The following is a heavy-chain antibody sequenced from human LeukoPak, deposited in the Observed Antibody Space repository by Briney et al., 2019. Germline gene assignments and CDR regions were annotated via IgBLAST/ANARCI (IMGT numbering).Heavy chain of an antibody. CDR2: IFPGDSDT. CDR1: GYTFTNSW. J-gene: IGHJ6*03. Sequence: GESLRISCKGSGYTFTNSWIAWVRQKPGKGLEWMGTIFPGDSDTRYSPSFQGQVTISADKSIPTAYLQWSSLKAADTAMYYCARCLKVGGIIRYYYMDVWGKGTTVTVSS. CDR3: ARCLKVGGIIRYYYMDV. D-gene: IGHD3-16*01. V-gene: IGHV5-51*01.